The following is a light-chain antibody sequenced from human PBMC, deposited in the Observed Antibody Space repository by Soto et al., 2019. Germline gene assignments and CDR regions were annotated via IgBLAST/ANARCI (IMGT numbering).Light chain of an antibody. CDR1: QGVRND. J-gene: IGKJ1*01. CDR3: LQHNDYPWT. V-gene: IGKV1-17*01. Sequence: DIQMTQSPSSLSASVLDICAITCRASQGVRNDVGWYQMKPGKAPKRLIYAASNLPSGVPSRFSGSASGTEFTLTISSLQPEDFATYYCLQHNDYPWTFGQGTKVDI. CDR2: AAS.